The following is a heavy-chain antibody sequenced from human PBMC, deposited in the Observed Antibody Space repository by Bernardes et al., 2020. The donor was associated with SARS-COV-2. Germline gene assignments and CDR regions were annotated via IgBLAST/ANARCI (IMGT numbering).Heavy chain of an antibody. J-gene: IGHJ4*02. V-gene: IGHV3-7*04. Sequence: GSLRLSCEASGFTFSSYWMNWVRRAPGKGLEWVANINQNGGVTHYVDSAKGRFSVSRDNAKNSLYLQMDSLRAEDTAVYYCAREPVAAPYYDYWGQGALVTVS. CDR1: GFTFSSYW. CDR3: AREPVAAPYYDY. CDR2: INQNGGVT. D-gene: IGHD2-15*01.